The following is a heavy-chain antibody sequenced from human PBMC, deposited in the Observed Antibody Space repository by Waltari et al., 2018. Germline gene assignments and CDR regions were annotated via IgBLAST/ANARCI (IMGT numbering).Heavy chain of an antibody. CDR2: IYSGGST. CDR1: VFTFSSYA. CDR3: AKTWDDSSGDY. D-gene: IGHD6-25*01. Sequence: EVQLLESGGGLVQPGGSLRLSCAASVFTFSSYAMSWVRQAPGKGLEWVSVIYSGGSTYYADSVKGRFTISRDNSKNTLYLQMNSLRAEDTAVYYCAKTWDDSSGDYWGQGTLVTVSS. J-gene: IGHJ4*02. V-gene: IGHV3-23*03.